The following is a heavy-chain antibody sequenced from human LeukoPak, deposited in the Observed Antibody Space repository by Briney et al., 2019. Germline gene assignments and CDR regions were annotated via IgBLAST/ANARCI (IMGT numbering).Heavy chain of an antibody. V-gene: IGHV3-30*03. CDR1: GFTFSSYG. CDR3: ARVSLGYSYGYVLDY. Sequence: GGSLRLSCAASGFTFSSYGMHWVRQAPGKGLEWVAVISYDGSNKYYADSVKGRFTISRDNSKNTLYLQMNSLRAEDTAVYYCARVSLGYSYGYVLDYWGQGTLVTVSS. CDR2: ISYDGSNK. D-gene: IGHD5-18*01. J-gene: IGHJ4*02.